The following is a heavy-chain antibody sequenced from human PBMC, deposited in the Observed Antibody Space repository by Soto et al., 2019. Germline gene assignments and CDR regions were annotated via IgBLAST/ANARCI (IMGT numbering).Heavy chain of an antibody. Sequence: QLQLQESGPGLVKPSETLSLTCTISGDSITSNSYAWGWMRQPPGKGSEWIASIYFSGHTYYNPSLRSRVTISVDTSKTRFSLKLTSVTAADTAMYYCVRHRYTTGIEDYWGQGTLATVSS. CDR1: GDSITSNSYA. CDR3: VRHRYTTGIEDY. D-gene: IGHD3-16*02. CDR2: IYFSGHT. V-gene: IGHV4-39*01. J-gene: IGHJ4*02.